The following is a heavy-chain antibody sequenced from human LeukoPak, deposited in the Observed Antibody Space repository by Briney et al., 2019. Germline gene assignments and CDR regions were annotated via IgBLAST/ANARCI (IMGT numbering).Heavy chain of an antibody. CDR3: ARGYCSGNTCYPGGY. V-gene: IGHV3-66*02. J-gene: IGHJ4*02. CDR2: IYTDGNT. Sequence: SGGSLRLSCAASGFTVSSNYMNWVRQAPGKGLECVSVIYTDGNTYYADSVKGRFTISRDTSKNTLYLQMHSLRVEDTAVYYCARGYCSGNTCYPGGYWGQGTLVTVSS. D-gene: IGHD2-15*01. CDR1: GFTVSSNY.